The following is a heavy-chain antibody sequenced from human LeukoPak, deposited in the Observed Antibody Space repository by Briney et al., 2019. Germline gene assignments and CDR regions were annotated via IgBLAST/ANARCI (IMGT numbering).Heavy chain of an antibody. CDR3: AKSSIAARTEDCFDP. CDR2: IRYDGSNK. Sequence: GGSLRLSCAASGFTFSSYGMHWVRQAPGKGLEWVAFIRYDGSNKYYAASVKGRFTISRDNSKNTLYLQMNSQRASHTAVYKSAKSSIAARTEDCFDPWGQGTLVTVSS. V-gene: IGHV3-30*02. CDR1: GFTFSSYG. J-gene: IGHJ5*02. D-gene: IGHD6-6*01.